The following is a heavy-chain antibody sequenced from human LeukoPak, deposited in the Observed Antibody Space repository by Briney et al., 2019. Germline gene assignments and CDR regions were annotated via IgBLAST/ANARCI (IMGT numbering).Heavy chain of an antibody. Sequence: PGESLKISCKGSGYSFTSYWISWVRQMPGKGLEWMGRIDPSDSYTNYSPSFQGHVTISADKSISTAYLQWSSLKASDTAMYYCASPTGEYCSGGSCYGYWGQGTLDTVSS. D-gene: IGHD2-15*01. V-gene: IGHV5-10-1*01. CDR2: IDPSDSYT. J-gene: IGHJ4*02. CDR1: GYSFTSYW. CDR3: ASPTGEYCSGGSCYGY.